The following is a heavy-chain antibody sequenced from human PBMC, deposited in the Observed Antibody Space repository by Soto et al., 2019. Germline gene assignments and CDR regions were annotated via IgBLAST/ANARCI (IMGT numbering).Heavy chain of an antibody. V-gene: IGHV4-59*01. D-gene: IGHD6-19*01. CDR3: AREGNGWYYSDY. CDR1: GGSITSFY. Sequence: SETLPLTCTVSGGSITSFYWSWIRQTPGKGLEWIGHISYTGSTNYNPSLKSRVTIAVDTSKNQFSLNLTSVTAADTAVYYCAREGNGWYYSDYWGQGALVTVSS. CDR2: ISYTGST. J-gene: IGHJ4*02.